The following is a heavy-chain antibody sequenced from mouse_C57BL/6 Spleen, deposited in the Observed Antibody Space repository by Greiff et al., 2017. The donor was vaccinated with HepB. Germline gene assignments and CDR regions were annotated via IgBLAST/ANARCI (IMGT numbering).Heavy chain of an antibody. CDR1: GFTFSDYG. D-gene: IGHD2-1*01. J-gene: IGHJ2*01. CDR3: ARGGYGNYVYFDY. V-gene: IGHV5-17*01. CDR2: ISSGSSTI. Sequence: EVQLVESGGGLVKPGGSLKLSCAASGFTFSDYGMHWVRQAPERGLEWVAYISSGSSTIYYADTVKGRFTISGDNAKNTLFLQMTSLRSEDTAMYYCARGGYGNYVYFDYWGRGTTLTVSS.